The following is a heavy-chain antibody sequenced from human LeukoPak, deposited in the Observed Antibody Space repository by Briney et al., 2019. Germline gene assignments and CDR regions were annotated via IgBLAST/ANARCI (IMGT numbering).Heavy chain of an antibody. V-gene: IGHV1-3*03. Sequence: ASVKVSCKASGYIFSDYTMHWVRQAPGQRLEWMGWINGENGNTKYSQELRGRVTFTSDSSATTVYMELSSLRSEDVAVYFCARHRTFYYDTGGYPDAFDIWGQGTMVTVSS. CDR3: ARHRTFYYDTGGYPDAFDI. J-gene: IGHJ3*02. D-gene: IGHD3-22*01. CDR1: GYIFSDYT. CDR2: INGENGNT.